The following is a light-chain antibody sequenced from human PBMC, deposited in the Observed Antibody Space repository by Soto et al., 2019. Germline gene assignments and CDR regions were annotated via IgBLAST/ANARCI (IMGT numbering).Light chain of an antibody. V-gene: IGLV2-23*02. Sequence: QSALTQPASVSGSPGQSITISCTGTSSDVGSYDLVSWYQQRPGRAPRLVIFEVAKRPSGISTRFSGSKSGNTASLTISGLQAVDEADYFCCSYTSTNTLVFGGGTKLTVL. CDR2: EVA. CDR3: CSYTSTNTLV. CDR1: SSDVGSYDL. J-gene: IGLJ2*01.